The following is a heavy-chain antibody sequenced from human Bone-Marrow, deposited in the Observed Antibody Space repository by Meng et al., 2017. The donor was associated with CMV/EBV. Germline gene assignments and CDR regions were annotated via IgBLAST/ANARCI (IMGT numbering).Heavy chain of an antibody. V-gene: IGHV3-74*01. J-gene: IGHJ6*02. D-gene: IGHD6-6*01. CDR1: GFTFSTYW. CDR3: ARPLHMGDEQLVPHYYYYYGMDV. CDR2: INSDGSRV. Sequence: GESLKISCAASGFTFSTYWMHWVRLAPGKGLVWVSHINSDGSRVTYADSVKGRFTISRDNDKHSLYLQMNSLRAEDTAVDYCARPLHMGDEQLVPHYYYYYGMDVWGQGTTVTVSS.